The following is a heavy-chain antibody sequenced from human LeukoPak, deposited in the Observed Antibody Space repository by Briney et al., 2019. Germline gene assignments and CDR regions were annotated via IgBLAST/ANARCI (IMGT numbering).Heavy chain of an antibody. D-gene: IGHD3-10*02. V-gene: IGHV3-7*01. CDR1: GFTFSSYE. J-gene: IGHJ6*04. Sequence: GGSLRLSCAASGFTFSSYEMNWVRQAPGKGLEWVANINQDGGEKYYVDSVKGRFTISRDNAKNSLYLQMNSLRAEDTAVYYCAELGITMIGGVWGKGTTVTISS. CDR2: INQDGGEK. CDR3: AELGITMIGGV.